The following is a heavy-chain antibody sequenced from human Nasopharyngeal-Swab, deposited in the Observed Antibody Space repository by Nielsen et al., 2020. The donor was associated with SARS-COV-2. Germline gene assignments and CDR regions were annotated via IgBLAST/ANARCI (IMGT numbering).Heavy chain of an antibody. CDR3: AREGSRYDYVWGSYRAGAFDI. V-gene: IGHV1-8*01. Sequence: ASVKVSCKASGYTFTSYDINWVRQATGQGLEWMGWMNPNSGNTGYAQKFQGRVTMTRNTSISTAYMELSSLRSEDTAVYYCAREGSRYDYVWGSYRAGAFDIWGQGTMVTVSS. D-gene: IGHD3-16*02. CDR1: GYTFTSYD. CDR2: MNPNSGNT. J-gene: IGHJ3*02.